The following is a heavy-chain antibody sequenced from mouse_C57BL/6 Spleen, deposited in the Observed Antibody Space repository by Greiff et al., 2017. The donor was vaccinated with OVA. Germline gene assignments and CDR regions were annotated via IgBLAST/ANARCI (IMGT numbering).Heavy chain of an antibody. Sequence: QVQLQQPGAELVKPGASVKFSCKASGYTFTSYWMHWVKQQPGQDLEWIGMIHPNSGSTNYNETFKSKATLTVDKSSSTAYMQLSSLTSEDSAVYDGARDPDYDGSSYWYFDVWGTGTTVTVSS. D-gene: IGHD1-1*01. CDR2: IHPNSGST. CDR3: ARDPDYDGSSYWYFDV. V-gene: IGHV1-64*01. CDR1: GYTFTSYW. J-gene: IGHJ1*03.